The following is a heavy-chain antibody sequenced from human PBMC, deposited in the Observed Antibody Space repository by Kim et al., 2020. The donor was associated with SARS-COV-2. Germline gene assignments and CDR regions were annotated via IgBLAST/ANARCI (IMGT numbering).Heavy chain of an antibody. Sequence: DAVKGQFTIARDNAKNSLYLQMNSLRAEDTAVYYCARDRESSSWSGYFQHWGQGTLVTVSS. D-gene: IGHD6-13*01. V-gene: IGHV3-21*01. CDR3: ARDRESSSWSGYFQH. J-gene: IGHJ1*01.